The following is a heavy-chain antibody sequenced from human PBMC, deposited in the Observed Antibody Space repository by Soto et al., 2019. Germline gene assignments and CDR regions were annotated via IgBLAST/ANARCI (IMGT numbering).Heavy chain of an antibody. D-gene: IGHD3-3*01. CDR2: IYNGGST. CDR3: ARAPVGLDTISYFDY. Sequence: QVQLQESGPGLVKPSETLSLTCTVSGDSVSSVGFHWAWLRRPPGKGLEWIGYIYNGGSTYCRPSLESRMRMSLDATRNHYSLRLTSVTAADTAVYFCARAPVGLDTISYFDYWGQGKLVTVSS. J-gene: IGHJ4*02. CDR1: GDSVSSVGFH. V-gene: IGHV4-30-4*01.